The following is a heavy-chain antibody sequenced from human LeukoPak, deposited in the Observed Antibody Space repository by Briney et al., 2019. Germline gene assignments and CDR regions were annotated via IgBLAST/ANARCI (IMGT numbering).Heavy chain of an antibody. CDR2: ISHSGGTT. Sequence: PGGSLRLSCAASGFTFSSYAMSWVRQAPGKGLEWVSAISHSGGTTYYADSVKGRFTISRDNAKNSLYLQMNSLRAEDTAVYYCARSEVDPDWFDPWGQGTLVTVSS. CDR3: ARSEVDPDWFDP. CDR1: GFTFSSYA. D-gene: IGHD2-15*01. V-gene: IGHV3-23*01. J-gene: IGHJ5*02.